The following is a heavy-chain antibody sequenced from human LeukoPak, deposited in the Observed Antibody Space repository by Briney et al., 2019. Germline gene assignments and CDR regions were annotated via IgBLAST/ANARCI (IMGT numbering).Heavy chain of an antibody. CDR2: IYYSGST. J-gene: IGHJ4*02. Sequence: SSETLSLTCTVSGGSISSSSYYWGWICQPPGKGLEWIGSIYYSGSTYYNPSLKSRVTISVDTSKNQFSLKLSSVTAADTAVYYCARDSGQQLVQDGSFYFDYWGQGTLVTVSS. D-gene: IGHD6-13*01. V-gene: IGHV4-39*02. CDR1: GGSISSSSYY. CDR3: ARDSGQQLVQDGSFYFDY.